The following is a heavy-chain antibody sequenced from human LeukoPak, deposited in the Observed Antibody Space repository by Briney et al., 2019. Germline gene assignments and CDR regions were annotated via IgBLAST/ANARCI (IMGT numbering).Heavy chain of an antibody. CDR1: GFTFSSYG. CDR3: ARASSGSHGDY. D-gene: IGHD6-19*01. V-gene: IGHV3-30*02. J-gene: IGHJ4*02. Sequence: GGSLRLSCAASGFTFSSYGMHWVRQAPGKGLEWVSFIRFDGSNQYCADSVKGRFTISRDNSKNTLYLQMNSLRAEDTAVYYCARASSGSHGDYWGQGTLVTVSS. CDR2: IRFDGSNQ.